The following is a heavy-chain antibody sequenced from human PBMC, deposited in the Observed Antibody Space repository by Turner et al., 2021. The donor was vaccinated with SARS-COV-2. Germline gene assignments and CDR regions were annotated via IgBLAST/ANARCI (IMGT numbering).Heavy chain of an antibody. V-gene: IGHV4-39*01. J-gene: IGHJ4*02. D-gene: IGHD3-22*01. CDR1: GGSISSSSYY. CDR3: ERRRLKGGYSVDY. Sequence: QLQLQESGPGPEKPSETLYLTCPVAGGSISSSSYYWGWIRQHPGKGLEWIGSIYYSGSTYYNPSLKSRVTISVDTSKNKSALKLSSGSAADTAVCYCERRRLKGGYSVDYWGQGTLVTVSS. CDR2: IYYSGST.